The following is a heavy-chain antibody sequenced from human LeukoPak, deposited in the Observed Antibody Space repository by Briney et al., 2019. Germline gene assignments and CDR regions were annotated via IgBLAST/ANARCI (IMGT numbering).Heavy chain of an antibody. J-gene: IGHJ6*02. CDR2: IYYSGST. Sequence: PSETLSPTCTVSGGSISSGSYYWGWIRQPPGKGLEWIGSIYYSGSTYYNPSLKSRVTISVDTSKNQFSLKLSSVTAADTAVYYCASFSRNLPMPPYGMDVWGQGTTVTVSS. CDR1: GGSISSGSYY. CDR3: ASFSRNLPMPPYGMDV. V-gene: IGHV4-39*01. D-gene: IGHD3-3*02.